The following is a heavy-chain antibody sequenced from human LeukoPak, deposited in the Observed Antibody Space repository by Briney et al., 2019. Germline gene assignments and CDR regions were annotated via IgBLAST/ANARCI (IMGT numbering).Heavy chain of an antibody. CDR2: ISSSSNYI. CDR1: GLTFSSYS. J-gene: IGHJ4*02. D-gene: IGHD3-10*01. V-gene: IGHV3-21*01. Sequence: PGGSLRLSCAASGLTFSSYSMNWVRQAPGKGLEWVSSISSSSNYIYYAGSVKGRFTISRDNAKNSLYLQMNSLRAEDTAVYYCARVPHAMVRGVIITEFYFDYWGQGTLVTVSS. CDR3: ARVPHAMVRGVIITEFYFDY.